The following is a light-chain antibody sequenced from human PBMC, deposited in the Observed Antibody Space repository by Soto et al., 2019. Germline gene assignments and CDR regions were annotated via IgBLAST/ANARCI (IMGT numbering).Light chain of an antibody. CDR1: SSDVGGYNF. Sequence: QSVLTQPASVFGSPGQSITISCTGTSSDVGGYNFVSWYQQHLGKAPKLMIYEVSNRPSGVSNRFSGSKSGNTASLTISGLQPEDEADYYCSSYTTSSTVVFGTGTKVTVL. CDR3: SSYTTSSTVV. J-gene: IGLJ1*01. V-gene: IGLV2-14*03. CDR2: EVS.